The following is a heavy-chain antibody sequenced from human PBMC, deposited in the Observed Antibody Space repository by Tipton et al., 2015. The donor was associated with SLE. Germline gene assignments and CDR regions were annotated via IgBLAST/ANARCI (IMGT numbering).Heavy chain of an antibody. CDR1: GFTFSSYW. V-gene: IGHV3-7*01. J-gene: IGHJ6*02. Sequence: SLRLSCAASGFTFSSYWVSWVRQAPGKGLEWVANIKQDGSEKYYVDSVKGRFTISRDNAKNSLYLQMNSLRAEDTAVYYCAGDPNGMDVWGQGTTVTVSS. CDR3: AGDPNGMDV. CDR2: IKQDGSEK.